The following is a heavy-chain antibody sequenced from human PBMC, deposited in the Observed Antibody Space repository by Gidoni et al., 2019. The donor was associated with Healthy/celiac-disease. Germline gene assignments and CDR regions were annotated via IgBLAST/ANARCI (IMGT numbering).Heavy chain of an antibody. V-gene: IGHV3-30*18. CDR1: GGTFSSYG. J-gene: IGHJ3*02. Sequence: QVKLVEAGGGVVQPGRARRRSCAASGGTFSSYGMHWVRQAPVKGLEWLAVLSYDGSNKYYADSVKGRFTISRDNSKNTLYLQMNSLRAEDTAVYYCAKDLRGSYFQDAFDIWGQGTMVTVSS. D-gene: IGHD1-26*01. CDR2: LSYDGSNK. CDR3: AKDLRGSYFQDAFDI.